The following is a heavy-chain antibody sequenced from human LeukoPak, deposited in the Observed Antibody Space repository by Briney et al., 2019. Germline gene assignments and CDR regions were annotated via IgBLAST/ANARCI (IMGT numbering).Heavy chain of an antibody. J-gene: IGHJ6*02. Sequence: ASVKVSCKASGYTFTSYGISWVRQAPGQGLEWMGWINAYNGNTKYTQKLQGRVTMTTDTSTSTAYMELRSLRSDDTAVYYCARRVTAIGYYYYGMDVWGQGTTVTVSS. D-gene: IGHD2-21*02. CDR1: GYTFTSYG. CDR3: ARRVTAIGYYYYGMDV. V-gene: IGHV1-18*01. CDR2: INAYNGNT.